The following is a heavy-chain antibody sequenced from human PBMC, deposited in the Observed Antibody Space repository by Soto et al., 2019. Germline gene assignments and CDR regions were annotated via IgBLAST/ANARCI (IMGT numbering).Heavy chain of an antibody. CDR3: ARGNYFFSGYSSSWYFFGY. CDR1: GYTFTSYA. D-gene: IGHD6-13*01. V-gene: IGHV1-3*01. CDR2: INAGNGNT. Sequence: ASVKVSCKASGYTFTSYAMHWVRQAPGQRLEWMGWINAGNGNTKYSQKFQGRVTITRDTSGSTAYMELSSLRSEDTAVYYCARGNYFFSGYSSSWYFFGYWGQGTLVTVSS. J-gene: IGHJ4*02.